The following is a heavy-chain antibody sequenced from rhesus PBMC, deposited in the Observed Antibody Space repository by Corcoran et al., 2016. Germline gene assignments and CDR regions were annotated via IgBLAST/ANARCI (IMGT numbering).Heavy chain of an antibody. CDR2: INPYSGNT. Sequence: QVQLVQSGAEVKKPGSSAKVSCKASGYTFTDYYMHWVRQAPRQGLEWIGWINPYSGNTKYAQKFQGRVTMTRDTSTSTAYMELSSLKSEDTAVYYCARGWYDSGYLDYWGQGVLVTVSS. V-gene: IGHV1S2*01. CDR3: ARGWYDSGYLDY. D-gene: IGHD3-28*01. CDR1: GYTFTDYY. J-gene: IGHJ4*01.